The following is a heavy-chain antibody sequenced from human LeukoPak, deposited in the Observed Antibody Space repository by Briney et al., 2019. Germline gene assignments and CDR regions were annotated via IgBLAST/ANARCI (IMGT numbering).Heavy chain of an antibody. CDR2: IYYSGST. Sequence: SETLSLTCTVSGGSISSSSYYWGWIRQPPGKGLEWIGSIYYSGSTYYNPSLKSRVTISVDTSKNQFSLKLSSVTAADTAVYYCARALGGSGSYYHYWGQGTLVTVSS. CDR3: ARALGGSGSYYHY. CDR1: GGSISSSSYY. D-gene: IGHD3-10*01. J-gene: IGHJ4*02. V-gene: IGHV4-39*07.